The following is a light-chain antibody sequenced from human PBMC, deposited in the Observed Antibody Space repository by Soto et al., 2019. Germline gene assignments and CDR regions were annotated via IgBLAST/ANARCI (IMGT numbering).Light chain of an antibody. J-gene: IGKJ5*01. CDR2: GAS. Sequence: GLTQSAGTLSLSPGERATLSCRASPSVSSSYLAWYQQKPGQAPPLLLYGASSSATGIPARFSGSGSGTDFTLPISRLEPEDFAVYYCQQYGSSPRVTFGQGRRLAIK. CDR3: QQYGSSPRVT. V-gene: IGKV3-20*01. CDR1: PSVSSSY.